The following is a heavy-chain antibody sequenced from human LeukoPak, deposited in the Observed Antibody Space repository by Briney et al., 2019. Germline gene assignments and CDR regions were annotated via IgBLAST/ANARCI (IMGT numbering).Heavy chain of an antibody. D-gene: IGHD3-3*02. J-gene: IGHJ4*02. V-gene: IGHV1-8*02. Sequence: ASVKVSCKASGYTFTSYGINWVRQATGQGLEWMGWMNPNSGNTGYAQKFQGRVTMTRNTSISTAYMELSSLRSEDTAVYYCARGSGISLPRPVDYWGQGTLVTVSS. CDR1: GYTFTSYG. CDR3: ARGSGISLPRPVDY. CDR2: MNPNSGNT.